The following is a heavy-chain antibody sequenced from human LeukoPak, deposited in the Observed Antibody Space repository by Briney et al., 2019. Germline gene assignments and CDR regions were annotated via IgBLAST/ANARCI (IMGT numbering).Heavy chain of an antibody. CDR3: EVVKSSGWYYFDY. CDR2: IIPIFGTA. D-gene: IGHD6-19*01. J-gene: IGHJ4*02. Sequence: GASVKVSCKASGGTFSSYAISWVRQAPGQGLEWMGGIIPIFGTANYAQKFQGRVTITADESTSTAYMELSSLRSEDTAVYYCEVVKSSGWYYFDYWGQGTLVTVSS. V-gene: IGHV1-69*13. CDR1: GGTFSSYA.